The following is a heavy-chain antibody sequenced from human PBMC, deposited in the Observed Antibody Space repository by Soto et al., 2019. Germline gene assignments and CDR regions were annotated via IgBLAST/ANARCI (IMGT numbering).Heavy chain of an antibody. J-gene: IGHJ4*02. CDR3: ARGSSRWAGH. CDR1: GYISTSYW. Sequence: EVQLVQSGAEVKKPGESLRISCKGSGYISTSYWISWVRQMPGKGLEWVGRIDPSDSYTNYSPSFQGHGSISADKSISTAYLQWSSLKGSDTAMYYCARGSSRWAGHWGQGTLVTVSS. D-gene: IGHD6-19*01. V-gene: IGHV5-10-1*01. CDR2: IDPSDSYT.